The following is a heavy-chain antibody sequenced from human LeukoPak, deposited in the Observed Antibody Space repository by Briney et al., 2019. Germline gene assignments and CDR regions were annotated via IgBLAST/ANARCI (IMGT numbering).Heavy chain of an antibody. Sequence: ASVKVSCKASGYTFTSYGISWVRQAPGQGLEWMGWISAYNGNTNYAQKLQGRVTMTTDTSTSTAHMELRSLRSDDTAVYYCARDLMRVNYDSSGYPIYWGQGTLVTVSS. D-gene: IGHD3-22*01. CDR3: ARDLMRVNYDSSGYPIY. V-gene: IGHV1-18*01. J-gene: IGHJ4*02. CDR2: ISAYNGNT. CDR1: GYTFTSYG.